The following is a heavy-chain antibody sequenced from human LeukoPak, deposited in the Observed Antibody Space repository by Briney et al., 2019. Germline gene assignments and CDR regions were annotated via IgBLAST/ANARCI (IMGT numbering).Heavy chain of an antibody. CDR1: GGSISSYY. CDR2: VYNTGST. Sequence: SETLSLTCTVSGGSISSYYWSWIRQPAGKGLEWIGRVYNTGSTNYNPSLKSRVTISVVTSKNQFSLKLSSVTAADTAVYYCTRDRGDYGGPDYWGRGTLVTVSS. D-gene: IGHD4-23*01. V-gene: IGHV4-4*07. CDR3: TRDRGDYGGPDY. J-gene: IGHJ4*02.